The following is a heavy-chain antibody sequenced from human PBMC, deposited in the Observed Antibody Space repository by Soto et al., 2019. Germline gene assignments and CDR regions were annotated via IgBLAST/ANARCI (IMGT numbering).Heavy chain of an antibody. Sequence: LSLTCTVSGGSTSSYYWSWIRQPAGKGLEWIGRIYTRGSTNYNPSLKSRVTMSVDTSKNQFSLKLSSVTAADTAVYYCARGNYGDFWSGYYSWDGRTYYYYGMDVWGQGTTVTV. CDR2: IYTRGST. CDR1: GGSTSSYY. CDR3: ARGNYGDFWSGYYSWDGRTYYYYGMDV. J-gene: IGHJ6*02. D-gene: IGHD3-3*01. V-gene: IGHV4-4*07.